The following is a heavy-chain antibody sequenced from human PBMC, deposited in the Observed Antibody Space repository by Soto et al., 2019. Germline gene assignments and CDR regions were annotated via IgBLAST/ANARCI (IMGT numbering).Heavy chain of an antibody. V-gene: IGHV1-18*01. CDR3: ASDDWMGYWNYRFGYYYYGMDV. CDR2: ISAYNGNT. CDR1: GYTFTSYG. Sequence: ASVKVSCKASGYTFTSYGISWVRQAPGQGLEWMGWISAYNGNTNYAQKLQGRVTMTTDTSTSTAYMELRSLRSDDTAVYYCASDDWMGYWNYRFGYYYYGMDVWGQGTTVTVS. J-gene: IGHJ6*02. D-gene: IGHD1-7*01.